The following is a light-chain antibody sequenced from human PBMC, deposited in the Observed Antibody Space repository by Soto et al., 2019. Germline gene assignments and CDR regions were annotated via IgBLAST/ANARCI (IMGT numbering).Light chain of an antibody. J-gene: IGKJ2*01. CDR1: QSINSW. V-gene: IGKV1-5*01. CDR2: DAS. CDR3: QPYNSYPYT. Sequence: DIPMTQSPSTLSASVGDRVTITCRARQSINSWLAWYQQKPGKAPKLLIYDASSLKSGVPSRFSGSGSGTEFTLTISSLQPDDFATYYCQPYNSYPYTFGQGTKLEIK.